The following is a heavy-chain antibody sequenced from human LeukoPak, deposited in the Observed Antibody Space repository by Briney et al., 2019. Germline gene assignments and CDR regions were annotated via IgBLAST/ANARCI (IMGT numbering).Heavy chain of an antibody. V-gene: IGHV3-74*01. CDR2: INSDGSRT. CDR3: AKDIGQQLAFDY. CDR1: KFSFSSYW. D-gene: IGHD6-13*01. Sequence: PGGSLRLSCAASKFSFSSYWMHWVRQAPGKGLVWVSRINSDGSRTNYADSVKGRFTISRDNAKNTLYLQMSSLRAEDTAVYYCAKDIGQQLAFDYWGQGTLVTVSS. J-gene: IGHJ4*02.